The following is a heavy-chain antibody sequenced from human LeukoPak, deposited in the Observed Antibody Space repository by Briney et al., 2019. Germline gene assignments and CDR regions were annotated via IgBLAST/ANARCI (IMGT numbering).Heavy chain of an antibody. J-gene: IGHJ4*02. CDR3: ARGVQRIRKGLRYYDFWSGYSY. V-gene: IGHV4-59*12. D-gene: IGHD3-3*01. CDR1: GGSISSYY. Sequence: SETLSLTCTVSGGSISSYYWSWIRQPPGKGLEWIGYIYYSGSTNYNPSLKSRVTISVDTSKNQFSLKLNSVTAADTAVYYCARGVQRIRKGLRYYDFWSGYSYWGQGTLVTVSS. CDR2: IYYSGST.